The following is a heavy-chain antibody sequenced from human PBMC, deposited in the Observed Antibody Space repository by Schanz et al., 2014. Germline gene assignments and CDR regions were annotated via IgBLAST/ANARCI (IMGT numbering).Heavy chain of an antibody. J-gene: IGHJ4*02. D-gene: IGHD3-3*01. CDR3: ARDKGGYYPFDY. CDR2: ISHDGSKE. Sequence: QVQLVESGGGVVQPGGSLRLSCTVSGFTFRTYAVHWVRQAPGMGLEWVAAISHDGSKEFYIDSVKGRFTISRDAAKDSLFLQMTSLRADDTAVYFCARDKGGYYPFDYWGQGTLVTVSS. V-gene: IGHV3-30*04. CDR1: GFTFRTYA.